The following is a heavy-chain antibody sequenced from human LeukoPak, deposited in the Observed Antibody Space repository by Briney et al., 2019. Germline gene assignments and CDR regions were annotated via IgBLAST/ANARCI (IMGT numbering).Heavy chain of an antibody. CDR3: ARGRYDSSGYYPKNLYYFDY. CDR1: GGSISSYY. D-gene: IGHD3-22*01. Sequence: PSETLSLTCTVSGGSISSYYWSWIRQPPGKGLEWIGYIYYSGSTNYNPSLKSRVTISVDTSKNQFSLKLSSVTAADTAVYYCARGRYDSSGYYPKNLYYFDYWGQGTLVTVSS. J-gene: IGHJ4*02. CDR2: IYYSGST. V-gene: IGHV4-59*01.